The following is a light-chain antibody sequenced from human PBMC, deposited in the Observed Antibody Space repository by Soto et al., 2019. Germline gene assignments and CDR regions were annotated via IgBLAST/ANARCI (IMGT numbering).Light chain of an antibody. V-gene: IGKV1-27*01. Sequence: DIQMTQSPSSLSASVGDRVTITCRASQDISNYLAWYQQKPGDVPKLLIYAASTLQKGVQSRFSGGGSGTLFTLTISSLQPDDVATYYCQKYNSAPKTFGRGTRLEIK. J-gene: IGKJ2*01. CDR1: QDISNY. CDR2: AAS. CDR3: QKYNSAPKT.